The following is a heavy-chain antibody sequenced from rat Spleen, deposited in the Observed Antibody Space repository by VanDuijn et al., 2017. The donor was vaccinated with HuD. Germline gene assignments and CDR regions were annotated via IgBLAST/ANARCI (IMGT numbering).Heavy chain of an antibody. V-gene: IGHV5-29*01. CDR3: ARHRLYYYDGTYYYSRVMDA. CDR2: ISYDGNAP. J-gene: IGHJ4*01. Sequence: EVQLVESDGGLVQPGRSLKLSCAASGFTFSDYYMAWVRQAPTKGLEWVASISYDGNAPYYRDSVKGRFTISRDNAHSTLYLQMDSLRSEDTATYYCARHRLYYYDGTYYYSRVMDAWGQGASVTVSS. D-gene: IGHD1-12*02. CDR1: GFTFSDYY.